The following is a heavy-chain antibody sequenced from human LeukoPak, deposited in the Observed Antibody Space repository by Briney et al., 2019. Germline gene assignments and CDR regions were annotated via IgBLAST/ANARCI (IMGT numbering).Heavy chain of an antibody. CDR1: GGSFSGYY. J-gene: IGHJ4*02. CDR2: INHSGST. V-gene: IGHV4-34*01. Sequence: SETLSLTCAVHGGSFSGYYWSWIRQPPGKGLEWIGEINHSGSTNYNPSLKSRVTISVDTSKNQFSLKLSSVTAADTAVYCCARVGGAAAGTDYWGQGTLITVSS. CDR3: ARVGGAAAGTDY. D-gene: IGHD6-13*01.